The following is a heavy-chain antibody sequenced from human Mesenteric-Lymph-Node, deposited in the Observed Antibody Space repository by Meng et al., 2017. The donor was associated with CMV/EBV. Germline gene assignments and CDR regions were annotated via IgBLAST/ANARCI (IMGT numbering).Heavy chain of an antibody. CDR1: GYSFTDYY. D-gene: IGHD5-12*01. CDR2: INPKSGGT. CDR3: ARAWLTPDDYYYGMDV. J-gene: IGHJ6*02. V-gene: IGHV1-2*02. Sequence: ASVKVSCKASGYSFTDYYLYWVRQAPGQGPEWMGWINPKSGGTNHALNFQDRVTMTRDTSISTAYMELSSLRSDDTAVYYCARAWLTPDDYYYGMDVWGQGTTVTSP.